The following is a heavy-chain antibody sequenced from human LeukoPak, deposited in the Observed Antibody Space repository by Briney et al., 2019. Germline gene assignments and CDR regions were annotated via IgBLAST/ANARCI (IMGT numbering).Heavy chain of an antibody. CDR2: IYYSGST. J-gene: IGHJ3*02. V-gene: IGHV4-59*01. CDR3: ARERQWLVHRHAFDI. CDR1: GGSISSYY. Sequence: SETLSLTCTVSGGSISSYYWSWIRQPPGKGLEWIGYIYYSGSTNYNPSLKSRVTISVDTSKNQFSLKLSSVTAADTAVYYCARERQWLVHRHAFDIWGQGTMVTVSS. D-gene: IGHD6-19*01.